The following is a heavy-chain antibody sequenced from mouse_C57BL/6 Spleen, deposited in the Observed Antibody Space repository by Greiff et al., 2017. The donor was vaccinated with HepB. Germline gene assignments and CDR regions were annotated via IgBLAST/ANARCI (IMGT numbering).Heavy chain of an antibody. J-gene: IGHJ2*01. CDR2: IYPGSGST. D-gene: IGHD1-1*01. V-gene: IGHV1-55*01. CDR1: GYTFTSYW. Sequence: QVQLQQSGAELVKPGASVKMSCKASGYTFTSYWITWVKPRPGQGLEWIGDIYPGSGSTNYNEKFKSKATLTVDTSSSTAYMQLSSLTSEDSAVYYCARGAYYGSSYSYWGQGTTLTVSS. CDR3: ARGAYYGSSYSY.